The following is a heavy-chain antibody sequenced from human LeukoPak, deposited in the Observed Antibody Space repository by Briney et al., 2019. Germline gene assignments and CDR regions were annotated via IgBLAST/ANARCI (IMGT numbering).Heavy chain of an antibody. D-gene: IGHD4-17*01. CDR3: ARDCFGKCDYDDYDFDY. V-gene: IGHV1-18*01. CDR2: ISAYNGDT. J-gene: IGHJ4*02. Sequence: GASVKVSCKASGYTFTSYGISWVRQAPGQGLEWMGWISAYNGDTKYAQKLQDRVTVTTDTSTSTAYMELRSLRSDDTAVYYCARDCFGKCDYDDYDFDYWGQGTLVTVSS. CDR1: GYTFTSYG.